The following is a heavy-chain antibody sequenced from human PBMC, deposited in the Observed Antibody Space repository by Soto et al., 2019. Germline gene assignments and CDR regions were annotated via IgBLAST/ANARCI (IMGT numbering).Heavy chain of an antibody. CDR2: ISWDGVRT. V-gene: IGHV3-43*01. J-gene: IGHJ3*02. Sequence: GGSLRLSGAASGFTFDDYTIHWVRQAPWKGLEWVSLISWDGVRTYYADSVKGRFTISRDNSKKSLYLQMNSLRTEDTALYYCAKDIGPGSVGYAFDICGQRTMVTV. CDR1: GFTFDDYT. CDR3: AKDIGPGSVGYAFDI. D-gene: IGHD3-10*01.